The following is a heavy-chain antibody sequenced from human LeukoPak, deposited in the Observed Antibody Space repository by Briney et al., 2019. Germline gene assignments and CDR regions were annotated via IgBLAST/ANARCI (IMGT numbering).Heavy chain of an antibody. CDR2: IHDSGST. D-gene: IGHD6-19*01. J-gene: IGHJ4*02. V-gene: IGHV4-59*08. Sequence: SETLSLTCTVSGGTISSYYWNWIRQPPGKGLEWIGYIHDSGSTKYNPSLKSRVTISVDTSKNQFSLKLSSVTAADTAVYYCARWYYSGWGFDYWGQGTLVTVSS. CDR3: ARWYYSGWGFDY. CDR1: GGTISSYY.